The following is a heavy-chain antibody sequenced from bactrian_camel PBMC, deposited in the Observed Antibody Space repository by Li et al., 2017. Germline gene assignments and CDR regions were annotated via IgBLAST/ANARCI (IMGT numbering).Heavy chain of an antibody. CDR2: IDGDGKT. J-gene: IGHJ4*01. V-gene: IGHV3S53*01. CDR3: GADIASCSGWVFKGVYDYAY. D-gene: IGHD1*01. CDR1: GYMIRSSC. Sequence: HVQLVESGGGSVQDGGSLRLSCVAPGYMIRSSCMGIFRQAPGKEREGIATIDGDGKTMYRDSVKGRFTIAKDIAKNTLYLQMNNLQPDDTALYICGADIASCSGWVFKGVYDYAYWGQGTQVTVS.